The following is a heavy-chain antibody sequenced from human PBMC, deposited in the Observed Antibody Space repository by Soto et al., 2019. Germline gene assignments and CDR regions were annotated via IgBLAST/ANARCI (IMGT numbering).Heavy chain of an antibody. Sequence: SETLSLTCTVSGGSISSYYWSWIRQPPGKGLEWIGYIYYSGSTNYNPSLKSRVTISVDTSKNQFSLKLSSVTAADTAVYYCARGLGSGSYPLNYYYYMDVWGKGTTVTVSS. CDR3: ARGLGSGSYPLNYYYYMDV. V-gene: IGHV4-59*01. CDR2: IYYSGST. D-gene: IGHD3-10*01. J-gene: IGHJ6*03. CDR1: GGSISSYY.